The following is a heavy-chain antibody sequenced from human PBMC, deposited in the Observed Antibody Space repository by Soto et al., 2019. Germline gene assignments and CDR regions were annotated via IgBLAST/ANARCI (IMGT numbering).Heavy chain of an antibody. D-gene: IGHD3-10*02. CDR3: ARYYYVATGYEYAFDY. J-gene: IGHJ4*02. V-gene: IGHV3-11*03. CDR1: GFTFSDYY. Sequence: PGGSLRLSCAASGFTFSDYYMSWIRQAPGKGLEWVSYISSSSSYTYYADSVKGRFTISRDNSNNTLCLQLHSLRAEDSALYYCARYYYVATGYEYAFDYWGRGTLVTVS. CDR2: ISSSSSYT.